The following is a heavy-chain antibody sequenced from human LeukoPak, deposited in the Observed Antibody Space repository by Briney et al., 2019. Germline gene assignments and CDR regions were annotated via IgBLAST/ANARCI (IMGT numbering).Heavy chain of an antibody. CDR1: GFIFSDYY. D-gene: IGHD3-3*01. CDR3: ARDRNYDFWTGYPDAFDI. Sequence: GWSLRLSCAASGFIFSDYYMSWIRQAPGKGLEWVSYISSSGSTIYYADSVKGRFTIYRDNDKNSLYLQMNSLRAEDTAVYYCARDRNYDFWTGYPDAFDIWGQGTMVTVSS. CDR2: ISSSGSTI. V-gene: IGHV3-11*01. J-gene: IGHJ3*02.